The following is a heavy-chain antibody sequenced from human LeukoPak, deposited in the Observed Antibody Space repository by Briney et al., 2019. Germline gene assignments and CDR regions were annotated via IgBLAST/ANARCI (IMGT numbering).Heavy chain of an antibody. J-gene: IGHJ4*02. D-gene: IGHD6-19*01. CDR1: GFTFSTYS. CDR2: ISSSSSTI. V-gene: IGHV3-48*01. Sequence: PGGSLRLSCAASGFTFSTYSMNWVRQAPGKGLEWVSYISSSSSTIYYADSVKGRFTISRDNSKNTLYLQMNSLRAEDTAVYYCAKISWSSGLPYYFDYWGQGTLVTVSS. CDR3: AKISWSSGLPYYFDY.